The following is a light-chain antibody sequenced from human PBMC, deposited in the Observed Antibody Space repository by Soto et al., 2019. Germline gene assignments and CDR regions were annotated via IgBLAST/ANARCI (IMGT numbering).Light chain of an antibody. CDR1: SSDVGGYNF. V-gene: IGLV2-14*01. J-gene: IGLJ3*02. CDR2: DVT. Sequence: QSALTQPASVSGSPGQSITIPCTGTSSDVGGYNFVSWYQQYPGKAPKLMIYDVTNRPSGVSNRFSGSKSGNTASLTVSGLQGEDEADYYCASYTSSSTLVFGGGTKLTVL. CDR3: ASYTSSSTLV.